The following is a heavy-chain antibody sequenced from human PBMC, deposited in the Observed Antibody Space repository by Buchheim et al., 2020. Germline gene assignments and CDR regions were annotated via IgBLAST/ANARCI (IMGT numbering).Heavy chain of an antibody. CDR2: ISYDGSNK. Sequence: QVQLVESGGGLVKPGGSLRLSCAASGFTFSSYAMHWVRQAPGKGLEWVAVISYDGSNKYYADSVKGRFTISSDNSKNTLYLQMNSLRAEDTAVYYCAIGWARQWLVHTTDYWGQGTL. J-gene: IGHJ4*02. CDR3: AIGWARQWLVHTTDY. V-gene: IGHV3-30-3*01. D-gene: IGHD6-19*01. CDR1: GFTFSSYA.